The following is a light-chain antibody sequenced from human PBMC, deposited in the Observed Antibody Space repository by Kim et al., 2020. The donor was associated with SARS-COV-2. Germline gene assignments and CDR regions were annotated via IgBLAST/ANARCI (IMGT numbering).Light chain of an antibody. CDR1: QNINNN. CDR2: AAS. Sequence: EIVMTQSPATLSVSPGERATLSCRASQNINNNLVWYQQKVGQAPRLLIYAASTRATGIPARFSGSGSGTEFTLTISSLQSEDFAVYYCQQYNNWPRTFGQGTKVEIK. CDR3: QQYNNWPRT. J-gene: IGKJ1*01. V-gene: IGKV3-15*01.